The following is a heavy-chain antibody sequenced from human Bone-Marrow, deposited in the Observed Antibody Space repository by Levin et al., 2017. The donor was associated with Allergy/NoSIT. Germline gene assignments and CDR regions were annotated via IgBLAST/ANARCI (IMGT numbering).Heavy chain of an antibody. J-gene: IGHJ5*02. Sequence: SVKVSCKASGDTFSSYGISWVRQAPGQGLEWMGRTIPILDIANYAQKFQGRVTFTADKSTSTAYMELSSLRSGDTAVYYCARVRGAQAGVYDWFDPWGQGTLVTVSS. D-gene: IGHD2-8*01. CDR2: TIPILDIA. CDR3: ARVRGAQAGVYDWFDP. CDR1: GDTFSSYG. V-gene: IGHV1-69*04.